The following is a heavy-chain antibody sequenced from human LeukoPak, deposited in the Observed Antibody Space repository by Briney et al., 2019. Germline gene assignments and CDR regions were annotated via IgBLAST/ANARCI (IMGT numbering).Heavy chain of an antibody. CDR2: INHSRST. J-gene: IGHJ4*02. D-gene: IGHD3-3*01. CDR3: ARGRFLER. CDR1: GGSFSGYY. V-gene: IGHV4-34*01. Sequence: SETLSLTCAVYGGSFSGYYWSWIRQPPGKGLEWIREINHSRSTNYNPSLKSRVTISVDTSKNQFSLKLSSVTTADTAVYYCARGRFLERRGQGTLVTVSS.